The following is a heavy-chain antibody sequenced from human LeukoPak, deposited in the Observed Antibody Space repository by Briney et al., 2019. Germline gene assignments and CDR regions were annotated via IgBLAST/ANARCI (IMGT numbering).Heavy chain of an antibody. V-gene: IGHV3-23*01. CDR3: AKGGLRGGTYNDDF. J-gene: IGHJ4*02. CDR2: ISGSGGNT. Sequence: GGSLRLSCTESGFTFGDYALSWVRQAPGKGLEWVSGISGSGGNTYYAEALTGRFTVSRDNSKNTLYLQMNSLRAEDTALHYCAKGGLRGGTYNDDFWGQGTLVTVSS. D-gene: IGHD3-16*01. CDR1: GFTFGDYA.